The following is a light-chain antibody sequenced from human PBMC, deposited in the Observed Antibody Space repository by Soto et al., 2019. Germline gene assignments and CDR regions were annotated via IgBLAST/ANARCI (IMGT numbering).Light chain of an antibody. Sequence: QSVLTQPASVSGSPGQSITLSCTGTSSDLGSYNLVSWYQQHPGKAPKLMIYEGSKRPSGVSNRFSGSKSGNTASLTISGLQADDEADYYCSSYTTSSALQVFGTGTKLTVL. CDR2: EGS. CDR1: SSDLGSYNL. CDR3: SSYTTSSALQV. V-gene: IGLV2-14*02. J-gene: IGLJ1*01.